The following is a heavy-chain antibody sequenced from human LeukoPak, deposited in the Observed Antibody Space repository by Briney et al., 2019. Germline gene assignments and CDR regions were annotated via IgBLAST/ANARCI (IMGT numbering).Heavy chain of an antibody. CDR2: IYNSGST. D-gene: IGHD2-15*01. Sequence: SETLSLTCNVSGGSVNSFYWSWIRQPPGKGLEWIGYIYNSGSTKSNPSLKSRVTISMDTPNNQFSLKLSSVTAADTAVYYCARGSCAGGNCYVLDYWGQGTLVTVSS. V-gene: IGHV4-59*02. CDR3: ARGSCAGGNCYVLDY. J-gene: IGHJ4*02. CDR1: GGSVNSFY.